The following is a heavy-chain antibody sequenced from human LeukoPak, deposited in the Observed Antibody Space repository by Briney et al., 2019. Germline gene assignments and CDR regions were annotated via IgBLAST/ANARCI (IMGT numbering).Heavy chain of an antibody. V-gene: IGHV3-15*01. Sequence: GGSLRLSCAASGFTFDDYGMNWVRQAPGKGLEWVGRIKSKTDGGTTVCAAPVKGRFTVSRDDSINTLYLRMNSLKTEDTAVYYCTTYDSFDYWGQGTLVTVSS. J-gene: IGHJ4*02. CDR1: GFTFDDYG. CDR3: TTYDSFDY. D-gene: IGHD3-16*01. CDR2: IKSKTDGGTT.